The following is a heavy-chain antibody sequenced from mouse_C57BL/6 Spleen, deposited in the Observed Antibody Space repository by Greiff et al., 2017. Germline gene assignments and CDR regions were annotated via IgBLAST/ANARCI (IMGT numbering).Heavy chain of an antibody. CDR3: ASLYDYDEEAFAY. Sequence: EVKLMESGPGLVKPSQSLSLTCSVTGYSITSGYYWNWIRQFPGNKLEWMGYISYDGSNNYNPSLKNRISITRDTSKNQFFLKLNSVTTEDTATYYCASLYDYDEEAFAYWGQGTLVTVSA. J-gene: IGHJ3*01. D-gene: IGHD2-4*01. CDR1: GYSITSGYY. CDR2: ISYDGSN. V-gene: IGHV3-6*01.